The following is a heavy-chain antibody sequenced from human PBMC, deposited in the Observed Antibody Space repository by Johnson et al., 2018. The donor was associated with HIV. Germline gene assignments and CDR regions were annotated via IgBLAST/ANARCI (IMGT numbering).Heavy chain of an antibody. CDR1: GFTFSDYY. V-gene: IGHV3-11*01. CDR3: ARAEPWDRRHYAFDI. J-gene: IGHJ3*02. D-gene: IGHD1-1*01. CDR2: ISSSGSTI. Sequence: QVQLVESGGGVVQPGGSLRLSCAASGFTFSDYYMSWIRQAPGKGLEWVSYISSSGSTIYYADSVKGRFTISRDNSKNTVYLQMNSLRAEDTAVYYCARAEPWDRRHYAFDIWGQGTVVTVSS.